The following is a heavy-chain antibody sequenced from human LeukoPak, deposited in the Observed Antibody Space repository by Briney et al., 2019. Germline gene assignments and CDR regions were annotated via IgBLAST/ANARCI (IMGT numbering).Heavy chain of an antibody. Sequence: GGSLRLFCAASGFTFSSYAMSWVRQAPGRGLEWVSAISGSGSSTYHADSVRGRFTIPRDNSKNTLYLPRTSLRAEDTAVYYCANPSAYCSSTSCYGFDYWGQGTLVTVSS. J-gene: IGHJ4*02. CDR1: GFTFSSYA. V-gene: IGHV3-23*01. CDR3: ANPSAYCSSTSCYGFDY. D-gene: IGHD2-2*01. CDR2: ISGSGSST.